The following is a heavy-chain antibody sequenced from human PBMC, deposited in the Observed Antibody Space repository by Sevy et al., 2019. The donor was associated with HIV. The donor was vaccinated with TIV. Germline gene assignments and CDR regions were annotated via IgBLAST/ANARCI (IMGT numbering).Heavy chain of an antibody. CDR3: TRRPIELRDAFDI. V-gene: IGHV3-73*01. CDR1: GFTFSGSA. D-gene: IGHD1-7*01. J-gene: IGHJ3*02. CDR2: IRSKANSYAT. Sequence: GGSLRLSCAASGFTFSGSAMHWVRQASGKGLEWVGRIRSKANSYATAYAASVKGRFTISRDDSKNMAYLQMNSLKTEDTAVYYCTRRPIELRDAFDIWGQGTMVTVSS.